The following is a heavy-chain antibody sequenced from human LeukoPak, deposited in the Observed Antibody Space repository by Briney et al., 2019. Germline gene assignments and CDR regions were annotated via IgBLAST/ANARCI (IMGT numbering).Heavy chain of an antibody. J-gene: IGHJ4*02. Sequence: ASVKVSCMASGYTFTSYYIHWVRQAPGQGLEWMGIINPSGGGTSYARNFQGRVTMTRDTSTSTVYMELSSLRSEDTAVYYCARDRDSGSYFDYWGQGALVTVSS. D-gene: IGHD5-12*01. V-gene: IGHV1-46*01. CDR2: INPSGGGT. CDR1: GYTFTSYY. CDR3: ARDRDSGSYFDY.